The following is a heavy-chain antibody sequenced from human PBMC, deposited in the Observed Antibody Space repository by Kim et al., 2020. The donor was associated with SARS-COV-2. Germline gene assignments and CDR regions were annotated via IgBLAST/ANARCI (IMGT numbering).Heavy chain of an antibody. CDR3: AREVRVRYCSSPSCYSYYYYGMDV. J-gene: IGHJ6*02. Sequence: ASVKVSCKASGYTFTSYGISWVRQAPGQGLEWMGWISAYNGNTNYAQKLQGRVTMTTDTSTSTAYMELRSLRSDDTAVYYCAREVRVRYCSSPSCYSYYYYGMDVWGQGTTVTVSS. CDR1: GYTFTSYG. D-gene: IGHD2-2*01. CDR2: ISAYNGNT. V-gene: IGHV1-18*04.